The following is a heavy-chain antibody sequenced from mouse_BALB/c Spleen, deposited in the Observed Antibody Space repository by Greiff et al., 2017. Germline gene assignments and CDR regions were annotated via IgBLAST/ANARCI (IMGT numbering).Heavy chain of an antibody. CDR2: ISDGGSYT. J-gene: IGHJ4*01. CDR3: ARDRDDGDYYAMDY. V-gene: IGHV5-4*02. CDR1: GFTFSDYY. Sequence: EVQRVESGGGLVKPGGSLKLSCAASGFTFSDYYMYWVRQTPEKRLEWVATISDGGSYTYYPDSVKGRFTISRDNAKNNLYLQMSSLKSEDTAMYYGARDRDDGDYYAMDYWGQGTSVTVSS. D-gene: IGHD2-14*01.